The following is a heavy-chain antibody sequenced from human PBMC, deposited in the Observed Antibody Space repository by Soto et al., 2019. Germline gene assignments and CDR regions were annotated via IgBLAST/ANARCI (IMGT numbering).Heavy chain of an antibody. Sequence: GWSLRLSCAASGFTFTNYAMNWFRQAPGKGLEWVSVIGGRGNSAYYADSVQGRFTISRDNSKNTLSLQMSSLTADDTAIYYCVREGRGSFDFWGRGTMVTVSS. J-gene: IGHJ3*01. D-gene: IGHD5-12*01. V-gene: IGHV3-23*01. CDR3: VREGRGSFDF. CDR2: IGGRGNSA. CDR1: GFTFTNYA.